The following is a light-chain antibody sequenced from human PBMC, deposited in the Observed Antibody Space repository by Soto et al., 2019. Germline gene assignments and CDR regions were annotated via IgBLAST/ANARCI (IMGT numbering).Light chain of an antibody. CDR1: SSDVGYYNY. V-gene: IGLV2-14*01. CDR3: SSYTTSSTQV. J-gene: IGLJ3*02. Sequence: QSALTQPTSVSGSAGKSITISCTGTSSDVGYYNYVSWYQHHPGKVPKLMIYEVSNRPSGVSNRFSGSKSGNTASLTISGLQAEDEADYYCSSYTTSSTQVFGGGTKLTV. CDR2: EVS.